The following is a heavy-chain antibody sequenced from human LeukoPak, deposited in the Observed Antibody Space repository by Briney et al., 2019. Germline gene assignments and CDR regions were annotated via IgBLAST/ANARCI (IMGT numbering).Heavy chain of an antibody. V-gene: IGHV4-34*01. J-gene: IGHJ5*02. CDR1: GGSFGGYY. D-gene: IGHD3-3*01. CDR3: ARGRRYDFWSGYNNWFDP. CDR2: INHSGST. Sequence: SETLSLTCAVYGGSFGGYYWSWIRQPPGKGLEWIGEINHSGSTNYNPSLKSRVTISVDTSKNQFSLKLSSVTAADTAVYYCARGRRYDFWSGYNNWFDPWGQGTLVTVSS.